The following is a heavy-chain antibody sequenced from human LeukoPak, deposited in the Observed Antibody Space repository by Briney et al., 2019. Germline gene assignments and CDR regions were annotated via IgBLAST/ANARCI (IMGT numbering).Heavy chain of an antibody. J-gene: IGHJ6*03. V-gene: IGHV1-69*13. CDR1: GGTFSSYA. CDR3: ARGPDIVVVPAAPYYYYYYMDV. D-gene: IGHD2-2*01. Sequence: SVKVSCKASGGTFSSYAISWVRQAPGQGLEWMGGIIPIFGTANYAQEFQGRVTITADESTSTAYMELSSLRSEDTAVYYCARGPDIVVVPAAPYYYYYYMDVWGKGTTVTVSS. CDR2: IIPIFGTA.